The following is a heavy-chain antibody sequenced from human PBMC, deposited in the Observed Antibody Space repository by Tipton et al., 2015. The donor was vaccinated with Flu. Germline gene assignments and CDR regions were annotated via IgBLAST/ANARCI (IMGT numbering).Heavy chain of an antibody. CDR1: GYSFTSYW. CDR2: IYPGDSDS. CDR3: ARRGYCIGGSCGIDY. Sequence: EVQLVQSGAEVKKPGESLEISCKGSGYSFTSYWIGWVRQMPGKGLEWMGIIYPGDSDSRYSPSLQGQVTISVDKSISTAYLQWSSLKASDSAIYYCARRGYCIGGSCGIDYWGQGTLVTVSS. J-gene: IGHJ4*02. D-gene: IGHD2-15*01. V-gene: IGHV5-51*01.